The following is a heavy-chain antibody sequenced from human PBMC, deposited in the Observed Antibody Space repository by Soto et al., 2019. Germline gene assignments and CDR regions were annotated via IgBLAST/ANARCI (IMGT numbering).Heavy chain of an antibody. J-gene: IGHJ4*02. Sequence: EVLLVESGGTLVQPGGSLRLSCAASGFTLSTYSMNWVRQAPGKGLEWVSYISSSGGTMFYADSAKGRFTISRDNAKNSLYLQMNSLRDEDTAVYYCSRATGVGASRDLEYWGQGTLVTVSS. D-gene: IGHD1-26*01. CDR3: SRATGVGASRDLEY. CDR1: GFTLSTYS. CDR2: ISSSGGTM. V-gene: IGHV3-48*02.